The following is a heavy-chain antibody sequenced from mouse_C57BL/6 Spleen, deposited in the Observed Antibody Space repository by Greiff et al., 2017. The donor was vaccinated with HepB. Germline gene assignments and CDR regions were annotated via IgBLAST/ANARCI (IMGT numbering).Heavy chain of an antibody. J-gene: IGHJ2*01. CDR2: ISDGGSYT. V-gene: IGHV5-4*01. CDR3: ARDKSPPGYFDY. Sequence: EVQLVESGGGLVKPGGSLKLSCAASGFTFSSYAMSWVRQTPEKRLEWVATISDGGSYTYYPDNVKGRFTISRDNAKNNLYLQMSQLKSEDTAMYYCARDKSPPGYFDYWGQGTTLTVSS. CDR1: GFTFSSYA.